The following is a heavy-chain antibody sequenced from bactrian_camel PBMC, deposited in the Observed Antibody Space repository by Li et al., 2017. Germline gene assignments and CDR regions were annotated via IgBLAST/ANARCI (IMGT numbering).Heavy chain of an antibody. CDR3: AAASANPTPGWEVRPAEYAY. V-gene: IGHV3S53*01. CDR1: GYSVSKGY. Sequence: VQLVESGGGSVQVGGSLTLSCEASGYSVSKGYMAWFRQAPGKEREGVAAIDTAGMPTYTYAVAGRFTISKDNVKNTLYLQMNDLKSEDTAMYYCAAASANPTPGWEVRPAEYAYWGQGTQVTVS. CDR2: IDTAGMP. J-gene: IGHJ4*01. D-gene: IGHD3*01.